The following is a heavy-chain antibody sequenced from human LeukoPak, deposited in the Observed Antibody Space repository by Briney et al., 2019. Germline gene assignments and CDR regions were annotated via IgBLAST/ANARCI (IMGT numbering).Heavy chain of an antibody. CDR1: GFTFSDYG. D-gene: IGHD6-13*01. V-gene: IGHV3-30*18. J-gene: IGHJ4*02. CDR3: VKDMKIKAAGYYFDY. CDR2: ISNDGRDK. Sequence: GGSLRLSCAASGFTFSDYGMRWVRQAPGKGLEWVAVISNDGRDKKYADSVRGRFTISRDNSKNTVYLQMNSLRAEDTAVFYCVKDMKIKAAGYYFDYWGQGTLVTVSS.